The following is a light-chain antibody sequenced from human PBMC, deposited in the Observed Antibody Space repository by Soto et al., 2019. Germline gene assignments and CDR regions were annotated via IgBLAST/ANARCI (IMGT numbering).Light chain of an antibody. V-gene: IGLV2-14*01. Sequence: QPVLTQPASVSGSPGQSITISCTGTSSDVGAYNYVSWYQQPPGKAPKLMIYEVSNRPSGVSNRFSGSKSGNTASLTISGLQAEDEGDYYCSSYTSGSTRVVFGGGTKLTVL. CDR3: SSYTSGSTRVV. CDR1: SSDVGAYNY. J-gene: IGLJ2*01. CDR2: EVS.